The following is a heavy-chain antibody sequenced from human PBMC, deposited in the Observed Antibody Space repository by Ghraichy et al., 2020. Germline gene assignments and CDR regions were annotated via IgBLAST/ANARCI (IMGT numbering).Heavy chain of an antibody. D-gene: IGHD2/OR15-2a*01. CDR2: MYYSGST. V-gene: IGHV4-61*01. CDR3: ARNRNV. Sequence: GSLSLTCTVSGGSVSSGSDSWNWIRQPPGKELEWIGYMYYSGSTKYNPSLKSRVTISVDTSKNQFSLTLTSVTAADTAVYYCARNRNVWGQGTTVTVSS. CDR1: GGSVSSGSDS. J-gene: IGHJ6*02.